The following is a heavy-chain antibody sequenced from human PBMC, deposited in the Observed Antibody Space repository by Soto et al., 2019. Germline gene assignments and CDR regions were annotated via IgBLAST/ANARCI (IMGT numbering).Heavy chain of an antibody. CDR2: IYSGGST. D-gene: IGHD3-22*01. CDR1: GFTVSSNY. CDR3: AGTYYYDRGAFDI. J-gene: IGHJ3*02. V-gene: IGHV3-66*01. Sequence: SLRLSCAASGFTVSSNYMSWVRQAPGKGLEWVSVIYSGGSTYYADSVKGRFTISRDNSKNTLYLQMNSLRAEDTAVYYCAGTYYYDRGAFDIWGQGTMVTVSS.